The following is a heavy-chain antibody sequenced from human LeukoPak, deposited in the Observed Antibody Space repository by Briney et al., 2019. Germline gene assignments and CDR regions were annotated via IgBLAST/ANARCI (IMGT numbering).Heavy chain of an antibody. CDR3: ANMASGPSFDY. V-gene: IGHV3-33*06. CDR1: GFTFSSYG. J-gene: IGHJ4*02. D-gene: IGHD5-12*01. Sequence: PGGSLRLSCAASGFTFSSYGMHWVRQAPGKGLEWVAVIWYDGSNKYYADSVKGRFTISRDNSKNTLYLQMNSLRAEDTAVYYCANMASGPSFDYWGQGTLVTVSS. CDR2: IWYDGSNK.